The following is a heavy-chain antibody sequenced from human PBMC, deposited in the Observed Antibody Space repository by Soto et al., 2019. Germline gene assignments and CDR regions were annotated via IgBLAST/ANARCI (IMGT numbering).Heavy chain of an antibody. CDR1: GYTFTSYG. D-gene: IGHD3-22*01. CDR3: ARELAYDSSGYRDYFDY. V-gene: IGHV1-18*01. Sequence: GASVKVSCKASGYTFTSYGISWVRQAPGQGLEWMGWISAYNGNTNYAQKLQGRVTMTTDTSTSTAYMELRSLRSDDTAVYYCARELAYDSSGYRDYFDYWGQGTLVTVSS. J-gene: IGHJ4*02. CDR2: ISAYNGNT.